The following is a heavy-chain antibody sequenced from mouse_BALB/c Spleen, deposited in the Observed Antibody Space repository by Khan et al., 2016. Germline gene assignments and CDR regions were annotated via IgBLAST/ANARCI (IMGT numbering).Heavy chain of an antibody. CDR2: IRNKANGYTT. J-gene: IGHJ2*01. V-gene: IGHV7-3*02. CDR1: GFTFTDYY. CDR3: ARDRGGLLFDY. D-gene: IGHD1-1*01. Sequence: EVELVESGGGLVQPGGSLRLSCATTGFTFTDYYMSWVRQPPGKALEWLGFIRNKANGYTTEYSASVKGRFTISRDNSQSILYLQMNTLRAEDSATSYCARDRGGLLFDYWGQGTTLTVSS.